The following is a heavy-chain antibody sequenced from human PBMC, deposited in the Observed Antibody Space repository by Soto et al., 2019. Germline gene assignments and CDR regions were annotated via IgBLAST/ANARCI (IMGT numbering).Heavy chain of an antibody. J-gene: IGHJ4*02. V-gene: IGHV3-64D*06. D-gene: IGHD5-18*01. CDR3: ATGKAMVQTDY. CDR1: GFTFSSYA. CDR2: ISSNGGST. Sequence: PGGSLRLSCSASGFTFSSYAMHWVRQAPGKGLEYVSAISSNGGSTYYADSVKGRFTISRDNSKNTLYLQMSSLRAEDTAVYYCATGKAMVQTDYWGQGTLVTVSS.